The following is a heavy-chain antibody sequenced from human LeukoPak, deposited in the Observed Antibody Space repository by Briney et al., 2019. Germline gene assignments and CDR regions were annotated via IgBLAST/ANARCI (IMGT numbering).Heavy chain of an antibody. V-gene: IGHV3-7*03. CDR2: IKRDGSDK. CDR1: GFTFSSYA. CDR3: AKDQNYDILTDNFDY. Sequence: AGGSLRLSCAASGFTFSSYAMSWVRQAPGKGLEWVANIKRDGSDKYYVGSVEGRFTISRDNDKNSLYLRMNSLSAEDTALYYCAKDQNYDILTDNFDYWGQGTLVTVSS. J-gene: IGHJ4*02. D-gene: IGHD3-9*01.